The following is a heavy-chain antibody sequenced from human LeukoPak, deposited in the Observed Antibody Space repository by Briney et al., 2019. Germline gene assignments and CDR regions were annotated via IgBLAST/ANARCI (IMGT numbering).Heavy chain of an antibody. CDR3: ARSSAATNWFDP. Sequence: GGSLRLSCVASGXTFSSYWMHWVPQAPGKGLVWVSRINSDGRSTSYADSVKGRFTISRDNAKNTLYLQMNSLRDETTAVYYCARSSAATNWFDPWGQGSLVTVSS. CDR1: GXTFSSYW. J-gene: IGHJ5*02. V-gene: IGHV3-74*01. CDR2: INSDGRST. D-gene: IGHD2-15*01.